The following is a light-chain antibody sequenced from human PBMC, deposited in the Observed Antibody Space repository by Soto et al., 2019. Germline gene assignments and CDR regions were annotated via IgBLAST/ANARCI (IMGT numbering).Light chain of an antibody. CDR3: AAWDDSLNSVV. CDR2: SNN. CDR1: SSNIGRNT. J-gene: IGLJ3*02. Sequence: QSVLTQPPSLSGTPGQRVTISCSGSSSNIGRNTVNWYQHLPGTAPKLFIYSNNQRPSGVPGRFSGSKSGTSASLAISGLQSEDDADYYCAAWDDSLNSVVFGGGTKLTVL. V-gene: IGLV1-44*01.